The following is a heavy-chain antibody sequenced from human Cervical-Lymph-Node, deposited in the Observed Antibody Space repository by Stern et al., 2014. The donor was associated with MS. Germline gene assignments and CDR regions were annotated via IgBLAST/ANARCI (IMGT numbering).Heavy chain of an antibody. CDR1: GFTFSDYY. D-gene: IGHD3-22*01. CDR3: ARGHSRAPTGPMYYYPGMDV. CDR2: LSSDGTYI. J-gene: IGHJ6*02. V-gene: IGHV3-11*01. Sequence: VQLEESGGGLVKPGGSLRVSCAASGFTFSDYYMSWFRQAPGKGLEWVSYLSSDGTYIYYADSVKGRFTISRDNAKNSMYLQMNSLKAEDSAVYYCARGHSRAPTGPMYYYPGMDVWGQGTTVTVSS.